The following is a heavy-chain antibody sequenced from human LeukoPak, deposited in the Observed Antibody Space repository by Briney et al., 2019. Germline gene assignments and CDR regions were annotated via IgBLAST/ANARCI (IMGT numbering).Heavy chain of an antibody. CDR3: ARVGATGTTSPFDY. V-gene: IGHV1-2*02. D-gene: IGHD1-1*01. J-gene: IGHJ4*02. CDR2: INPNSGGT. Sequence: ASVKVSCKASGYTFTGYYMHWVRQAPGQGLEWMGWINPNSGGTNYAQKFQGRVSMTRDTSISTAYMELSRLRSDDTAVYYCARVGATGTTSPFDYWGQGTLVNVSS. CDR1: GYTFTGYY.